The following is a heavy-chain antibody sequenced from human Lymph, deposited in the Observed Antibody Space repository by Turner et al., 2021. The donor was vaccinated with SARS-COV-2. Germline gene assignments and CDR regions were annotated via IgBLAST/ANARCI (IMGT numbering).Heavy chain of an antibody. CDR1: GFTFSSHG. V-gene: IGHV3-30*18. J-gene: IGHJ6*02. D-gene: IGHD3-3*01. CDR3: AKVRSIFGVVIGGMDV. Sequence: QVQLVESGGGVVQPGRSLRPSCAASGFTFSSHGMHWVRQAPGKGLEWVAVISYDGSNKYYADSVKGRFTISRDNTKKTLYLQMNSLRAEDTAVYYCAKVRSIFGVVIGGMDVWGQGTTVTVSS. CDR2: ISYDGSNK.